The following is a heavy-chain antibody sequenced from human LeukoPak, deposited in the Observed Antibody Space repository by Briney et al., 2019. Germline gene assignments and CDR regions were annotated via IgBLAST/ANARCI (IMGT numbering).Heavy chain of an antibody. Sequence: SETLSLTCTVSGGSVSSTTYFWSWIRQPPGKGLEWIASINYSGSTYYNPSLKSRVTISVDTSENQFSLKLSSVTAADTAVYYCARGPSAWTATPQYGMDVWGQGTTVTVSS. D-gene: IGHD3/OR15-3a*01. CDR2: INYSGST. J-gene: IGHJ6*02. CDR3: ARGPSAWTATPQYGMDV. CDR1: GGSVSSTTYF. V-gene: IGHV4-39*01.